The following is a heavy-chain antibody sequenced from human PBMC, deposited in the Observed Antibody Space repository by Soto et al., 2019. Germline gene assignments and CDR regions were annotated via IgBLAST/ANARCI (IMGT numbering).Heavy chain of an antibody. CDR3: ARGGVVAATLLPSYMDF. V-gene: IGHV3-33*01. CDR2: IWYDGSNK. J-gene: IGHJ6*03. D-gene: IGHD2-15*01. Sequence: QVHLVESGGGVVQPGRSLRLSCAAAGFTFSSYGMHWVRQSPGKGLERVAVIWYDGSNKYYADSVKGRFNISRDNSKNTLYLQMTSLRAEDTAVYYCARGGVVAATLLPSYMDFWGKGTTVTVSS. CDR1: GFTFSSYG.